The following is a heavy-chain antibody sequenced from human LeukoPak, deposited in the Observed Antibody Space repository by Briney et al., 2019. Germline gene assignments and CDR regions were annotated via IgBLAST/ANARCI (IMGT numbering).Heavy chain of an antibody. D-gene: IGHD4-17*01. CDR3: ARAGPDYGDYFF. J-gene: IGHJ4*02. CDR1: GFTFSSYV. Sequence: GGSLRLSCAASGFTFSSYVMHWVRQAPGKGLEWEAVISYDGSNKYYADSVKGRFTISRDNSKNTLYLQMNSLRAEDTAVYYCARAGPDYGDYFFWGQGTLVTVSS. V-gene: IGHV3-30*01. CDR2: ISYDGSNK.